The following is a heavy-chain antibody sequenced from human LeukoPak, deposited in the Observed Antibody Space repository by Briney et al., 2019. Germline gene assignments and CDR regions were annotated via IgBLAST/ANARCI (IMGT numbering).Heavy chain of an antibody. V-gene: IGHV1-18*01. J-gene: IGHJ4*02. CDR2: ISAYNGNT. Sequence: ASVKVSCKASGYTLTSYGISWVRQAPGQGLEWMGWISAYNGNTNYAQKLQGRVTMTTDTSTSTAYMELRSLRSDDTAVYYCARDQYTYYYDSSGYPYWGQGTLVAVSS. CDR3: ARDQYTYYYDSSGYPY. CDR1: GYTLTSYG. D-gene: IGHD3-22*01.